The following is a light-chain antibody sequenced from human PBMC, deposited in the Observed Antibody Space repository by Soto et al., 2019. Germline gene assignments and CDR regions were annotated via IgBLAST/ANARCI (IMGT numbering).Light chain of an antibody. CDR2: GAS. J-gene: IGKJ1*01. CDR1: QSLSSD. Sequence: EIVLTQSPATLSLSPGERATLSCRASQSLSSDLAWYQQKPGQAPRLLIYGASTRATGIPARFSGSGSGTEFTLTISRLEPEDFAVYHCQQYGSSPWTFGQGTKVDIK. CDR3: QQYGSSPWT. V-gene: IGKV3-20*01.